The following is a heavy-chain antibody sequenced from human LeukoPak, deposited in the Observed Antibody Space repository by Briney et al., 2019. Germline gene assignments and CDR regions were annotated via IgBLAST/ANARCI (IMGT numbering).Heavy chain of an antibody. D-gene: IGHD6-19*01. CDR1: GFTFSSYA. CDR3: AKDASYSRGWDPFDY. J-gene: IGHJ4*02. CDR2: ISGSGGST. V-gene: IGHV3-23*01. Sequence: PGGSLRLSCPPSGFTFSSYAMSWVRQAPGKGLEWVSAISGSGGSTYYADSVKGRFTISRNNSKNTLYLQMNSLRAEDTAVYYCAKDASYSRGWDPFDYWGQGTLVTVSS.